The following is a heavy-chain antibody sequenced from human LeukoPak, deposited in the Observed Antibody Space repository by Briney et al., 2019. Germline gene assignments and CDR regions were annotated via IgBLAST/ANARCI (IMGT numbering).Heavy chain of an antibody. CDR3: AGASMGYYFDY. V-gene: IGHV4-59*01. CDR2: IYYSGST. CDR1: GGSISSYY. D-gene: IGHD4/OR15-4a*01. J-gene: IGHJ4*02. Sequence: SETLSLTCTVYGGSISSYYWSWIRQPPGKGLEWIGYIYYSGSTNYNPSLKSRVTISVDTSKNQFSLKLSSVTAADTALYYCAGASMGYYFDYWGQGSLVTVPS.